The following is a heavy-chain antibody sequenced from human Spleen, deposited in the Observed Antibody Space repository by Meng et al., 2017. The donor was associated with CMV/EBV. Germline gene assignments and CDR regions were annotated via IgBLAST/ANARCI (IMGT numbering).Heavy chain of an antibody. V-gene: IGHV4-34*01. CDR3: ASGRPDCSSTSCYLGGSYYGMDV. D-gene: IGHD2-2*01. J-gene: IGHJ6*02. Sequence: GSLRLSCAVYGGSFSAYYWIWIRQPPGEGLEWIGEINHSGSTNYNPSLKSRVTMSVDASKTQFSLKLSPVTAADTAVYYCASGRPDCSSTSCYLGGSYYGMDVWGQGTTVTVSS. CDR1: GGSFSAYY. CDR2: INHSGST.